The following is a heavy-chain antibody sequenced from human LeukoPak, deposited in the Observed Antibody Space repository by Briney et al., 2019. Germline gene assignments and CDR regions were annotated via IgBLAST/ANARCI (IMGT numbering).Heavy chain of an antibody. Sequence: SETLSLTCAVYGGSFSGYYWSWIRQPPGKGLEWIGEINHSGSTNYNPSLKSRVTISVDTSKNQFSLKLSSVTAADTAVYYCASFGGPYCSSTSCPRGNYFDYWDQGTLVTVSS. V-gene: IGHV4-34*01. J-gene: IGHJ4*02. CDR1: GGSFSGYY. CDR2: INHSGST. CDR3: ASFGGPYCSSTSCPRGNYFDY. D-gene: IGHD2-2*01.